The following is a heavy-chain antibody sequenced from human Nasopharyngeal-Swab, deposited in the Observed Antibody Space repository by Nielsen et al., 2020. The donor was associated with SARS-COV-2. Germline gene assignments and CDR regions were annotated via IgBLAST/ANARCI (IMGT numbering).Heavy chain of an antibody. CDR3: ARVSYSNYDC. CDR1: GYTFTDYY. CDR2: INPNSGGT. D-gene: IGHD4-11*01. V-gene: IGHV1-2*06. Sequence: ASVKVSCKASGYTFTDYYMHWVRQAPGQGLEWMGRINPNSGGTNYAQKFQGRVTMTRDTSISTVYMELSRLRSDDTAVYYCARVSYSNYDCWGQGTLVTVSS. J-gene: IGHJ4*02.